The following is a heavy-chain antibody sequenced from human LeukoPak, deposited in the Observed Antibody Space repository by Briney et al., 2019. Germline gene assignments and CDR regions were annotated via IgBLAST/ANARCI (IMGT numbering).Heavy chain of an antibody. V-gene: IGHV4-59*01. J-gene: IGHJ1*01. CDR2: IYHSGST. Sequence: SETPSLTCTVSGGSISTYYWNWIRQPPGTGLEWIGYIYHSGSTNYNPSLQSRVTISVDTSKNQFSLNLNSVTAADTAVYYCARGGAARLHFQNWGQGTLVTVSS. CDR3: ARGGAARLHFQN. D-gene: IGHD6-6*01. CDR1: GGSISTYY.